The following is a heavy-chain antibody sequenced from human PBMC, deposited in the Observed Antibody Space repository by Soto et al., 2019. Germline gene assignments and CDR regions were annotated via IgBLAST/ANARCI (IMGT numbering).Heavy chain of an antibody. V-gene: IGHV4-4*07. CDR2: IYTSGST. J-gene: IGHJ3*02. D-gene: IGHD6-13*01. CDR1: GGSISSYY. Sequence: SETLSLTYSVSGGSISSYYWRWIRQPAGKGLEWIGRIYTSGSTNYNPSLKSRVTMSVDTSKNQFSLKLSSVTAADTAVYYCARDEAAAGLESAFDIWGQGTMVT. CDR3: ARDEAAAGLESAFDI.